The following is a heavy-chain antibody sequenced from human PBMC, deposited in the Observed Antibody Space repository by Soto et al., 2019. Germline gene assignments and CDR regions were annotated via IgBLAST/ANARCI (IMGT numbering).Heavy chain of an antibody. D-gene: IGHD3-9*01. Sequence: QVQLQESGPGLVKPSQTLSLTCTVSGGSISSGGYYWSWIRQHPGKGLEWIGYIYYSGSTYYNPSLTSRVTISVDTSKNPFSLKLSSVTAADTAVYYCARDGSWLSASRTGFFDIWGQGTMVTVSS. CDR3: ARDGSWLSASRTGFFDI. V-gene: IGHV4-31*03. J-gene: IGHJ3*02. CDR2: IYYSGST. CDR1: GGSISSGGYY.